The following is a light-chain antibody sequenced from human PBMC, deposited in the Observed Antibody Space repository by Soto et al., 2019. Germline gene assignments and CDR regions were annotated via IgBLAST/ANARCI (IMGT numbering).Light chain of an antibody. CDR2: GAS. CDR1: QSVGSD. CDR3: QQDNNWPQYT. J-gene: IGKJ2*01. V-gene: IGKV3-15*01. Sequence: EIVMTQSPATLSVSPGERATLSCRASQSVGSDLAWYQQRPGQAPRLVIFGASTRATGIPARFSGSGSGTEFTLTISSLQSEDLAVYYCQQDNNWPQYTFGQGTKLEIK.